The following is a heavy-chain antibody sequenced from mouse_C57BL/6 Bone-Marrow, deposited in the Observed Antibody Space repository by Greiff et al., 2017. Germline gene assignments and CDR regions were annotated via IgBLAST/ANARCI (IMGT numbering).Heavy chain of an antibody. CDR1: GFTFSDYG. CDR3: ARHDGYYWFAY. CDR2: ISNLAYSI. V-gene: IGHV5-15*01. D-gene: IGHD2-3*01. Sequence: EVMLVESGGGLVQPGGSLTLSCAASGFTFSDYGMAWVRQAPRTGPEWVAFISNLAYSIYYADTVTGRFTISRENAKNTLYLEMSSLRSEDTAMYYCARHDGYYWFAYWGQGTLVTVSA. J-gene: IGHJ3*01.